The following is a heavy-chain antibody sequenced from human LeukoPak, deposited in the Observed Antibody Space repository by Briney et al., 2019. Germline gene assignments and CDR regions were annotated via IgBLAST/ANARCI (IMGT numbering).Heavy chain of an antibody. CDR1: GFTFNDAW. V-gene: IGHV3-15*01. Sequence: GGSLRLSSAASGFTFNDAWMSWVRQAPGKGLEWVGRIQSKTDGGTPDYAAPVKGRITISRDDSTNTLYLQMNSLKTEDTALYYCTTDRGALTSWGQGTLVTVSS. CDR3: TTDRGALTS. J-gene: IGHJ5*02. CDR2: IQSKTDGGTP. D-gene: IGHD3-10*01.